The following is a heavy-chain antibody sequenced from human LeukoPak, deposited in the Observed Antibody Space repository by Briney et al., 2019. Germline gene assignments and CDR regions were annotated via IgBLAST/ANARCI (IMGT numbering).Heavy chain of an antibody. J-gene: IGHJ4*02. Sequence: GGSLRLSCAASGVTLSGYSMNWVRQAPGKGLEWASHITFTGTTYYADSVKGRSTISRDNAKKSLSLQMNSLRAEDTAIYYCSTAKFDYWGQGTLVTVS. CDR2: ITFTGTT. CDR3: STAKFDY. V-gene: IGHV3-48*01. CDR1: GVTLSGYS.